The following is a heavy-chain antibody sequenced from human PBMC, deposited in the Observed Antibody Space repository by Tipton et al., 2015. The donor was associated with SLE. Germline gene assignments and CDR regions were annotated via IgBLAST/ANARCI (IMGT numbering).Heavy chain of an antibody. Sequence: SLRLSCAASGFTFSSYSMNWVRQAPGKGLEWVSSISSSSSYIYYADSVKGRFTISRDNAKKSLYLQMNSLRAEDTAVYYCAKASISTRLDGYDMDVWGQGTTVTVSS. CDR2: ISSSSSYI. J-gene: IGHJ6*02. CDR3: AKASISTRLDGYDMDV. D-gene: IGHD2-2*01. V-gene: IGHV3-21*01. CDR1: GFTFSSYS.